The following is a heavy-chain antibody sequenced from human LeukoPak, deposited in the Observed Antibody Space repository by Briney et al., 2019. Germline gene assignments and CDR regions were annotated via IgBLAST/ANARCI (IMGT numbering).Heavy chain of an antibody. CDR1: GFTFSSYG. CDR3: AKRASYYDSSGYDY. J-gene: IGHJ4*02. V-gene: IGHV3-30*18. CDR2: ISYDGSNK. D-gene: IGHD3-22*01. Sequence: GGSLRLSCAASGFTFSSYGMHWVRQAPGKGLEWVAVISYDGSNKYYADSVKGRFTISRDNSKNTLYLQMNSLRAEDTAVYYCAKRASYYDSSGYDYWGQGTLVTVSS.